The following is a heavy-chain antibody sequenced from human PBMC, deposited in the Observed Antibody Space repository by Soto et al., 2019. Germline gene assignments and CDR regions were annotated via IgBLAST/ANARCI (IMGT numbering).Heavy chain of an antibody. Sequence: GGSLRLSCSTSGFTSGNYAMNWVRQSPGKGLEWLCVISGSGLIAYYADSVKGRFTVSSAQTMSTVVLQLTNLTLEDTAIYYFAQAERFGYLFRWGQGTLVAVSS. J-gene: IGHJ4*02. CDR3: AQAERFGYLFR. CDR2: ISGSGLIA. D-gene: IGHD3-10*01. CDR1: GFTSGNYA. V-gene: IGHV3-23*01.